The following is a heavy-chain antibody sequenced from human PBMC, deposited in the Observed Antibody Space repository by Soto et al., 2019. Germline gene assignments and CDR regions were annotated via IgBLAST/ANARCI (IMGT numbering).Heavy chain of an antibody. V-gene: IGHV4-59*08. Sequence: PSETLSLTCTVSGASISGFYWSWIRQPPGKGLEWIGSIYYSGSTTYNPSLKSRVTISVDTSKNQFSLKLTSVTAADTAVYFCARIHCSSIRRSSHFDYWGQGSLVTVSS. J-gene: IGHJ4*02. CDR1: GASISGFY. CDR2: IYYSGST. D-gene: IGHD2-2*01. CDR3: ARIHCSSIRRSSHFDY.